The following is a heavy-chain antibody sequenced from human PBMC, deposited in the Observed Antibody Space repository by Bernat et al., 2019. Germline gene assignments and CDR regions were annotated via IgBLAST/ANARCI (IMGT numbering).Heavy chain of an antibody. CDR1: GFTFTNYW. D-gene: IGHD3/OR15-3a*01. CDR3: VKILDTDRWNDLDH. CDR2: VRKDGSDK. V-gene: IGHV3-7*03. Sequence: EVQLVESGGGLVQPGGSLRLSCAASGFTFTNYWVGWVRQAPGKGLEWVAIVRKDGSDKWYVDSVKGRFTISRDNAKNSLYRQMNSLRVEDTAVYYCVKILDTDRWNDLDHWGQGTLVTVSS. J-gene: IGHJ4*02.